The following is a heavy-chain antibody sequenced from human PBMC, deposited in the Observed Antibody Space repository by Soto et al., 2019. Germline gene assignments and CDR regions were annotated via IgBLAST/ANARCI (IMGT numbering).Heavy chain of an antibody. Sequence: SEPLSLTXTVSGGSVSSGSYYWSWIRQPPGKGLEWIGYIYYSGSTNYNPSLKSRVTISVDTSKNQFSLKLSSVTAADTAVYYCARGVTYYDFWSGYYFDYWGQGTLVTVSS. CDR1: GGSVSSGSYY. V-gene: IGHV4-61*01. CDR3: ARGVTYYDFWSGYYFDY. CDR2: IYYSGST. J-gene: IGHJ4*02. D-gene: IGHD3-3*01.